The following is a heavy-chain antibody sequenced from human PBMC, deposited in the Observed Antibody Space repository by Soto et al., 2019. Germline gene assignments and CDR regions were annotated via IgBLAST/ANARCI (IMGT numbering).Heavy chain of an antibody. D-gene: IGHD4-17*01. CDR2: IYHSGST. CDR3: VRGAATVTPGWFDP. J-gene: IGHJ5*02. Sequence: PSETLSLTCAVSGYSISSGYYWCGIRQPPGKGLEWIASIYHSGSTYYNPALKSRVTVSVDTSKNQFSLKLSSVIAADTAVYYCVRGAATVTPGWFDPWGQGTLVTVSS. V-gene: IGHV4-38-2*01. CDR1: GYSISSGYY.